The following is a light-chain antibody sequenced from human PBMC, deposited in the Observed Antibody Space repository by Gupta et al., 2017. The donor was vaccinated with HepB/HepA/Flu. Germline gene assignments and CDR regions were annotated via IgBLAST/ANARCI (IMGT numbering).Light chain of an antibody. CDR2: GAS. J-gene: IGKJ1*01. V-gene: IGKV3-15*01. CDR1: QSVSSN. Sequence: EIVMTQSPATLSVSPGERATLSCMASQSVSSNLAWYQQKPGQAPRLLIYGASTRATGITARFSGSGSGTEFTRPLSRLQSEDCEVYDGQPRRTFGQGTKVEIK. CDR3: QPRRT.